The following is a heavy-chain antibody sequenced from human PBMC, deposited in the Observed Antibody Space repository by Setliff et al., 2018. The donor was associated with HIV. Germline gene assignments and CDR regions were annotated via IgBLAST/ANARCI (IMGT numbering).Heavy chain of an antibody. J-gene: IGHJ3*02. CDR1: GGSIVSSSYY. CDR3: ARLGRGTYYYDSSGYLYAFDI. Sequence: PSETLSLTCTVSGGSIVSSSYYWGWIRQPPGKGLEWIGSIYYSGNTYYNPSLKSRVTISTDTSRNQFSLRLSSVTAADTAVYYCARLGRGTYYYDSSGYLYAFDIWGQGTMVTVS. V-gene: IGHV4-39*07. D-gene: IGHD3-22*01. CDR2: IYYSGNT.